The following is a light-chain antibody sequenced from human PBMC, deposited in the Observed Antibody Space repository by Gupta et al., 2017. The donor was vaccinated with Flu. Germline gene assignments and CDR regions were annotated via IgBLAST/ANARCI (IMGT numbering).Light chain of an antibody. CDR2: AAS. Sequence: QSSVSASVGDTVTITCRASQGISAWLAWYQQKPGKAPKLLMSAASSLESGVPTRFSGSGSGTDFTLTISRLQPEDFATYYCQRTDNFPWTFGQGTKVEIK. CDR3: QRTDNFPWT. J-gene: IGKJ1*01. V-gene: IGKV1-12*01. CDR1: QGISAW.